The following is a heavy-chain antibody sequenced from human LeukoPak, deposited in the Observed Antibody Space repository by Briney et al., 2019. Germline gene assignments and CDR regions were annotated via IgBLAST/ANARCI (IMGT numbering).Heavy chain of an antibody. V-gene: IGHV3-30*02. J-gene: IGHJ5*02. Sequence: PGGSLRPSCAASGFTFSSYGMHWVRQAPGKGLEWVAFIRYDGSYKYYADSVKGRFTISRDNAKNSLYLQMNSLRAEDTAIYYCARHDWFDPWGQGTLVTVSS. CDR1: GFTFSSYG. D-gene: IGHD3-3*01. CDR2: IRYDGSYK. CDR3: ARHDWFDP.